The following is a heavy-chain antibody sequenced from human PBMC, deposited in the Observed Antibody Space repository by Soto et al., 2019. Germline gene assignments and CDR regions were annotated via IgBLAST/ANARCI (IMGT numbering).Heavy chain of an antibody. CDR3: AKPDYYDSGNVGYFFDY. CDR2: ISYDGSSK. J-gene: IGHJ4*02. D-gene: IGHD3-10*01. V-gene: IGHV3-30*18. Sequence: QVQLVESGGGVVQPGRSLRLSCAASGFTFSSYGMHWVRQAPGKGLEWVAVISYDGSSKYYADSVKGRFTISRDNSKNTLYLQMSSLRAEDTAVYYCAKPDYYDSGNVGYFFDYWGQGTLVTVSS. CDR1: GFTFSSYG.